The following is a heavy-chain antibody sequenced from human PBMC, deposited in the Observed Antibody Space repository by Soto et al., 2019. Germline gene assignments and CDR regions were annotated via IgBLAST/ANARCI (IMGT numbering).Heavy chain of an antibody. V-gene: IGHV1-3*01. CDR1: GYTFTSYA. CDR3: ALTRPTARIAARLGVNWFDP. CDR2: INAGNGNT. D-gene: IGHD6-6*01. J-gene: IGHJ5*02. Sequence: GASVKVSCKASGYTFTSYAMHWVRQAPGQRLEWMGWINAGNGNTKYSQKFQGRVTITRDTSASTAYMELSSLRSEDTAVYYCALTRPTARIAARLGVNWFDPWGQGTLVTVSS.